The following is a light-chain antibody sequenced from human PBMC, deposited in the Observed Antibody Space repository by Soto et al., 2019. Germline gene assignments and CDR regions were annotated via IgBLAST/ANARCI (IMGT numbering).Light chain of an antibody. Sequence: SSLAQPAPLSWSPGQSITLSCTGNSSDVGGYNSVSWYQQHPGKAPKLVIYDVGNRPSGVSDRFSGSKSGNTASLTISGLQAEDEAEYYCSSYTSSSTYVFGAGTKVTVL. V-gene: IGLV2-14*01. CDR2: DVG. CDR1: SSDVGGYNS. CDR3: SSYTSSSTYV. J-gene: IGLJ1*01.